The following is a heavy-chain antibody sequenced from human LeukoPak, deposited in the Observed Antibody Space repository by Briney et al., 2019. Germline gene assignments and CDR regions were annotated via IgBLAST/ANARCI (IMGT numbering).Heavy chain of an antibody. CDR2: IDPKNGNR. V-gene: IGHV1-8*01. D-gene: IGHD2-15*01. CDR1: GYTFINND. J-gene: IGHJ5*02. CDR3: ARSHTRKGFCGGGRCYPAVWWLDP. Sequence: ASVKVSCKASGYTFINNDINWVRQAPGQGLEWMAWIDPKNGNRGYAQNFQGRVTMTTDTSISTAYMELSSLRSEDTAVYYCARSHTRKGFCGGGRCYPAVWWLDPWGQGTLVTVSS.